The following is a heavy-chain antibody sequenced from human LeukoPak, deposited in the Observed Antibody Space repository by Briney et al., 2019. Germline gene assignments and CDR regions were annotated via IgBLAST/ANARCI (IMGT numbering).Heavy chain of an antibody. D-gene: IGHD2-21*01. Sequence: PGGSLRLSCSASGFTFSRHGMHWVRQAPGQGLEYVSAISNNGGSTYYADSVKGRFTISRDNSKNTLYLQMNSLRAGDTAAYHCAKSSRAATDSFDYWGQGTLVTVSS. J-gene: IGHJ4*02. CDR3: AKSSRAATDSFDY. CDR2: ISNNGGST. CDR1: GFTFSRHG. V-gene: IGHV3-64D*06.